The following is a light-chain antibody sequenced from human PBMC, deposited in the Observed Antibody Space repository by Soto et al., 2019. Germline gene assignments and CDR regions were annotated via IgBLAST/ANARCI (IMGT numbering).Light chain of an antibody. Sequence: QSALTQPRSVSGAPGQSGSISCTGNYTDVCNYNYVCWYQQHPGKAPQLTLYDETNRPSGVPDRFSGSKSGRTAPLTISGLQAEDEADYFCCSYARSYTHGVFGTGTKV. J-gene: IGLJ1*01. V-gene: IGLV2-11*01. CDR3: CSYARSYTHGV. CDR1: YTDVCNYNY. CDR2: DET.